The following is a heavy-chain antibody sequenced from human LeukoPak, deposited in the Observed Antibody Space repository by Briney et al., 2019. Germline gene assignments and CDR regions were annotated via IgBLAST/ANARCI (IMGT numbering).Heavy chain of an antibody. J-gene: IGHJ6*03. CDR3: ARDGCSSTSCYTDYYYYMDV. CDR1: GFTLSDYY. V-gene: IGHV3-11*04. Sequence: GGSLRLSCAASGFTLSDYYMSLIRQAPGKGLEWVSYISSSGRTIYYADSVKGRFTISRDNSKNTLYLQMNSLRAEDTAVYSCARDGCSSTSCYTDYYYYMDVWGKGTTVTVSS. D-gene: IGHD2-2*02. CDR2: ISSSGRTI.